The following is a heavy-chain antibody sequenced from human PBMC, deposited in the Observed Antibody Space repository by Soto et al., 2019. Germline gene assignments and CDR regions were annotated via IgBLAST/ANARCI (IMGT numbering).Heavy chain of an antibody. V-gene: IGHV3-30*18. D-gene: IGHD3-16*01. J-gene: IGHJ5*02. CDR3: AKVRRSLDYIWGGYVS. CDR2: ISHDGSRK. Sequence: GGSLRLSCAASGFAFSSFAMHWVRQAPGKGLEWVAVISHDGSRKYYADSVKGRLAISRDNSRDTVSLQMNSLRAEDTAVYFCAKVRRSLDYIWGGYVSWGQGVLVTVSS. CDR1: GFAFSSFA.